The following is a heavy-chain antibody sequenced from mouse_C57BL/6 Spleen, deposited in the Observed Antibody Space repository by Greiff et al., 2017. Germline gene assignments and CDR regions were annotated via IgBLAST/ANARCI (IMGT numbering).Heavy chain of an antibody. J-gene: IGHJ3*01. CDR2: IDPSDSYT. V-gene: IGHV1-69*01. D-gene: IGHD1-1*01. Sequence: VQLQQPGAELVMPGASVKLSCKASGYTFTSYWMHWVKQRPGQGLEWIGEIDPSDSYTNYNQKFKGKSTLTVDKSSSTAYMQLSSLTSEDSAVYYCARWGNGSSPWFAYWGQGTLVTVSA. CDR1: GYTFTSYW. CDR3: ARWGNGSSPWFAY.